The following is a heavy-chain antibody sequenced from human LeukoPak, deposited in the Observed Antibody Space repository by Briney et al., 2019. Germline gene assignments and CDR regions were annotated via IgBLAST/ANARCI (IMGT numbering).Heavy chain of an antibody. CDR2: ISSSSATI. CDR1: GFTFNTYS. V-gene: IGHV3-48*01. Sequence: GGSLRLSCAASGFTFNTYSMNWVRQAPGKGLEWVSYISSSSATIYYADSVKGRFTISRDDAKNSLYLQMDSLRAEDTAVYYCARGYLIVATRGYYYSYMDVWGKGTTVTVSS. CDR3: ARGYLIVATRGYYYSYMDV. J-gene: IGHJ6*03. D-gene: IGHD5-12*01.